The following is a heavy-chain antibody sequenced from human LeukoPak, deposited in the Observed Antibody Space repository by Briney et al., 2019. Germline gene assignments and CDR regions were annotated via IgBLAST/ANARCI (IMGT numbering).Heavy chain of an antibody. D-gene: IGHD7-27*01. CDR3: AGHPAELGYYFDY. CDR2: INHSGST. V-gene: IGHV4-34*01. J-gene: IGHJ4*02. CDR1: GGSFSGYY. Sequence: ASETLSLTCAVYGGSFSGYYWSWIRQPPGKGLEWIGEINHSGSTNYNPSLKSRVTISVDTSKNQLSLKLSSVTAADTAVYYCAGHPAELGYYFDYWGQGTLVTVSS.